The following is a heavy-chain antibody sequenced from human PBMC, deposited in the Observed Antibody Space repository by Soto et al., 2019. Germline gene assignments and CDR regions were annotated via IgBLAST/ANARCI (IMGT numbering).Heavy chain of an antibody. D-gene: IGHD3-9*01. CDR2: ISGSGGST. J-gene: IGHJ4*02. CDR1: GFTFSSYA. Sequence: GGSLRLSCAASGFTFSSYAMSWVRQAPGKGLEWVSVISGSGGSTYYADSVKGRFTISRDNSKNTLYLQMNSLRAEDTAVYYCAKDWYYDILTGLFDYWGQGTLVTVSS. CDR3: AKDWYYDILTGLFDY. V-gene: IGHV3-23*01.